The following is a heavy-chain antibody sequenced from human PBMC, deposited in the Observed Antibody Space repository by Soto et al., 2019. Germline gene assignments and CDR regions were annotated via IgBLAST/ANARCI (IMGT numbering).Heavy chain of an antibody. CDR2: IYYSGST. CDR1: GVSISKRSYY. J-gene: IGHJ4*02. CDR3: ARQRTSVVTQAYFDV. D-gene: IGHD2-21*02. V-gene: IGHV4-39*01. Sequence: SDTMSITCPLTGVSISKRSYYCGWIREPPGQGLEWIGSIYYSGSTYNNPSLRRPASMSIDTYKDQFSLKLKSVTAADTALYFCARQRTSVVTQAYFDVWGPGSLVT.